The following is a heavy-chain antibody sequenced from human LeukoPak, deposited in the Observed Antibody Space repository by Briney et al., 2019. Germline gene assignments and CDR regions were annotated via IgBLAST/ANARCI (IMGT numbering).Heavy chain of an antibody. J-gene: IGHJ4*02. Sequence: GASVKVSCKASGYTFTSYYMHWVRQAPGQGLEWMGIINPSGGSTSYAQKFQGRVTMTRDTSTSTVYMELSSLRSEDTAVYYCARDVGQQLVSDYFDYWGQGTLVTVSS. CDR1: GYTFTSYY. CDR2: INPSGGST. D-gene: IGHD6-13*01. CDR3: ARDVGQQLVSDYFDY. V-gene: IGHV1-46*01.